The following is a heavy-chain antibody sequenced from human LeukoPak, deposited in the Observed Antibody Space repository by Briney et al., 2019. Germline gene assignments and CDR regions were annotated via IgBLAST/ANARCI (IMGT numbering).Heavy chain of an antibody. CDR2: IYYSGST. CDR1: GGSISSSSYY. V-gene: IGHV4-39*07. CDR3: ARDWSDYSSGWFEAFDI. D-gene: IGHD6-19*01. J-gene: IGHJ3*02. Sequence: SETLSLTCTVSGGSISSSSYYWGWIRQPPGKGLEWIGSIYYSGSTYYNPSLKSRVTISVDTSKNQFSLKLSSVTAADTAVYYCARDWSDYSSGWFEAFDIWGHGTMVTVSS.